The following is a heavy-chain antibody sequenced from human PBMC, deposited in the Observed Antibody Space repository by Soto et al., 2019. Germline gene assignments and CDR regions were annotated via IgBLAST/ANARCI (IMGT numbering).Heavy chain of an antibody. CDR1: GGSFSDYY. D-gene: IGHD1-26*01. V-gene: IGHV4-34*02. J-gene: IGHJ4*02. CDR3: AREEPASRHHDY. Sequence: QVQLQQWGAGLLKPSVTLSLTCAVYGGSFSDYYWSWIRQTPEKGLEWIGEVSHSGSTTYNPSLKNRVTIAIHTSKNQFSLTLNSVTAADTAMYFCAREEPASRHHDYWGQGNLVTVSS. CDR2: VSHSGST.